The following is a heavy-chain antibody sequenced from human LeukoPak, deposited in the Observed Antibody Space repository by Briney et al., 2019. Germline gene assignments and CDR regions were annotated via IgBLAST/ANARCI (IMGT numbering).Heavy chain of an antibody. Sequence: SETLSLTCTVSGGSISSSSYYWGWIRQPPGKGLEWIGSIYYSGSTYYNPSLKSRVTISVDTSKNQFSLKLISVTAADTAVYYCARDRVSFDYWGQGTLVTVSS. D-gene: IGHD3-10*01. CDR3: ARDRVSFDY. J-gene: IGHJ4*02. V-gene: IGHV4-39*07. CDR1: GGSISSSSYY. CDR2: IYYSGST.